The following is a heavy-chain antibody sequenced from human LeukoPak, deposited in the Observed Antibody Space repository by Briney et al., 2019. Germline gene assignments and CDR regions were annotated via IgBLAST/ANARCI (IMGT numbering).Heavy chain of an antibody. J-gene: IGHJ4*02. CDR1: GFTISDHY. CDR2: ISSSSSTI. V-gene: IGHV3-11*01. D-gene: IGHD1-26*01. Sequence: GGSLRLSCSASGFTISDHYMSWIRQAPGKGLEWVSYISSSSSTIYYADSVKGRFTISRDNAKNSLYLQMNSLRAEDTAIYYCARTLVGDTKGGDYWGQGTLVTVSS. CDR3: ARTLVGDTKGGDY.